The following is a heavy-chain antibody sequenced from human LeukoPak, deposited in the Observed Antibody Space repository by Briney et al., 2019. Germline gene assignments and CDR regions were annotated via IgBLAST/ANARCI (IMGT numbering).Heavy chain of an antibody. V-gene: IGHV1-2*06. D-gene: IGHD6-13*01. CDR3: ARVRAAAGNIYYFDY. CDR2: INPNSGGT. Sequence: ASVKVSCKASGYTFTGYYMHWVRQAPGRGLEWMGRINPNSGGTNYAQKFQGRVTMTRDTPISTAYMELSRLRSDDTAVYYCARVRAAAGNIYYFDYRGQGTLVTVSS. J-gene: IGHJ4*02. CDR1: GYTFTGYY.